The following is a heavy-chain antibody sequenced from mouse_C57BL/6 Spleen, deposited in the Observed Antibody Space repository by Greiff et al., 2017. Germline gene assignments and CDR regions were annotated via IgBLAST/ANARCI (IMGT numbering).Heavy chain of an antibody. Sequence: EVMLVESGGGLVQPGGSLKLSCAASGFTFSDYGMAWVRQAPRKGPEWVAFISNLAYSIYYADTVTGRFTISRENAKNTLYLEMSSLGSEDTAMYYCAREGYGSSWFAYWGQGTLVTVSA. J-gene: IGHJ3*01. V-gene: IGHV5-15*01. D-gene: IGHD1-1*01. CDR3: AREGYGSSWFAY. CDR2: ISNLAYSI. CDR1: GFTFSDYG.